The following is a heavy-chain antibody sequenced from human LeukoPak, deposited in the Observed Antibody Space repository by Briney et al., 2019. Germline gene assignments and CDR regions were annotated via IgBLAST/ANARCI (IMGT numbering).Heavy chain of an antibody. CDR3: ARYCSSTSCFRYGMDV. CDR1: GGSLSSGDSS. V-gene: IGHV4-30-2*01. D-gene: IGHD2-2*01. Sequence: PSETLSLTCAVSGGSLSSGDSSWSWIRQPPGKGLEWIGYIYHSGSTYYSPSLKSRVTISVDRSKNQFSLKLSSVTAADTAVYYCARYCSSTSCFRYGMDVWGQGTTVTVSS. J-gene: IGHJ6*02. CDR2: IYHSGST.